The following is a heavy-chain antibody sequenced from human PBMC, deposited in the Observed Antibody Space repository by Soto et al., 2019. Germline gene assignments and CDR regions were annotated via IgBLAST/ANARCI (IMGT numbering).Heavy chain of an antibody. CDR1: GASISSNSRGDW. Sequence: QVQLQESGPGLVKPSGTLSLTCTVSGASISSNSRGDWSSWVRQPPGKGLAWIGEIHHSGSTNYNPSLKSRVTMSVDKSKHQFSVRLSSVTAADTAGYYCARMVGRARFDYWGQGTLVTVSS. D-gene: IGHD1-26*01. J-gene: IGHJ4*02. CDR3: ARMVGRARFDY. CDR2: IHHSGST. V-gene: IGHV4-4*02.